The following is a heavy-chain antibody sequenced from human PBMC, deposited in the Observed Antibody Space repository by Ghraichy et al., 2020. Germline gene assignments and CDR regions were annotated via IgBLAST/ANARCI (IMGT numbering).Heavy chain of an antibody. D-gene: IGHD6-13*01. V-gene: IGHV3-30*04. J-gene: IGHJ6*02. Sequence: GGSLRLSCAASGFTFSSYAMHWVRQAPGKGLEWVAVISYDGSNKYYADSVKGRFTISRDNSKNTLYLQMNSLRAEDTAVYYCARDYDRDKLYSSSWYPDPQYYYYGMDVWGQGTTVTVSS. CDR2: ISYDGSNK. CDR3: ARDYDRDKLYSSSWYPDPQYYYYGMDV. CDR1: GFTFSSYA.